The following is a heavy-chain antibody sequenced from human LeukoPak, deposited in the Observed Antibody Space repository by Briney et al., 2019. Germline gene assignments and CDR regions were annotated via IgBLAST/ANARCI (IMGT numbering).Heavy chain of an antibody. CDR2: IKQDGNEK. Sequence: GGSLRLSCAASGFTFSRYCMSWVRQAPGKGLEWLATIKQDGNEKFYVDSVKGRFTISRDNAKNSLYLQMSSLRAEDTAIYYWARDGPDYGDFNWFAPWGQGTLVTVSS. V-gene: IGHV3-7*01. D-gene: IGHD4-17*01. CDR1: GFTFSRYC. J-gene: IGHJ5*02. CDR3: ARDGPDYGDFNWFAP.